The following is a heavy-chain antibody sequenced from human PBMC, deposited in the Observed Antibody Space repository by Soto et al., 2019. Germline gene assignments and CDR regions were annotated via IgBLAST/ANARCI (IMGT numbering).Heavy chain of an antibody. J-gene: IGHJ3*02. CDR1: GFLVTNYD. V-gene: IGHV3-48*01. Sequence: EVQLVESGGDLVQPGGSLRLSCAASGFLVTNYDMYWVRQAPGKGLEWVSYIRSSTSTVSYADSVRGRFTISSDNAKNSLYLQMHSLRVEDTAVYYCVRDQWYAFDIWGQGTMVTVSS. CDR2: IRSSTSTV. D-gene: IGHD2-15*01. CDR3: VRDQWYAFDI.